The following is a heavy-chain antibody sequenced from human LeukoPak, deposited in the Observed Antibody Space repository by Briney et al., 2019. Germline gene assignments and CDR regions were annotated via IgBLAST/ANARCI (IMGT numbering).Heavy chain of an antibody. J-gene: IGHJ4*02. D-gene: IGHD3-10*01. Sequence: PGGSLRLSCAASGFTFSSYAMSWVRQAPGKGLEWVSAISGSGGSTYYADSVKGRFTISRDNSKNTLYLQMNSLRAEDTAVYYCAKGLWFGVLWGYFDYWGQGTLVTVSS. V-gene: IGHV3-23*01. CDR1: GFTFSSYA. CDR2: ISGSGGST. CDR3: AKGLWFGVLWGYFDY.